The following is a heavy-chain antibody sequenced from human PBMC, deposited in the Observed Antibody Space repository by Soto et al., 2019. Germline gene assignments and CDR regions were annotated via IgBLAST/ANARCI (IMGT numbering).Heavy chain of an antibody. CDR3: ARGKRSRYCSGGSCWGPGFYNWFDP. D-gene: IGHD2-15*01. V-gene: IGHV4-34*01. CDR1: GGSFSGYY. CDR2: INHSGST. Sequence: SETLSLTCAVYGGSFSGYYWSWIRQPPGKGLEWIGEINHSGSTNYNPSLKSRVTISVDTSKNQFSLKLSSVTAADTAVYYCARGKRSRYCSGGSCWGPGFYNWFDPWGQGTLVTVSS. J-gene: IGHJ5*02.